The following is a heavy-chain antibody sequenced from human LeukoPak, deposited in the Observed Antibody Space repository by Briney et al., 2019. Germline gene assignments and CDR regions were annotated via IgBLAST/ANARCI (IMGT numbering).Heavy chain of an antibody. CDR2: INHSGST. V-gene: IGHV4-34*01. CDR1: GGSFSGYY. CDR3: ARVGVTMVRGVFNY. Sequence: PSETLSLTCAVYGGSFSGYYWSWIRQPPGKGLEWIGEINHSGSTYYNPSLKSRVTISVDTSKNQFSLKLSSVTAADTAVYYCARVGVTMVRGVFNYWGQGTLVTVSS. J-gene: IGHJ4*02. D-gene: IGHD3-10*01.